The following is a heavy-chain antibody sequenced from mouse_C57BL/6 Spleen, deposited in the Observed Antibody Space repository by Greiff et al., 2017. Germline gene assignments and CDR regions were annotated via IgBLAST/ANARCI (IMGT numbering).Heavy chain of an antibody. Sequence: EVKLMESGGGLVKPGGSLKLSCAASGFTFSSYTMSWVRQTPEKRLEWVATISGGGGNTYYPDSVKGRFTISRDNAKNTLYLQMSSLRSEDTALYYCARGGLGYFDYWGQGTTLTVSS. CDR2: ISGGGGNT. D-gene: IGHD2-13*01. CDR1: GFTFSSYT. V-gene: IGHV5-9*01. CDR3: ARGGLGYFDY. J-gene: IGHJ2*01.